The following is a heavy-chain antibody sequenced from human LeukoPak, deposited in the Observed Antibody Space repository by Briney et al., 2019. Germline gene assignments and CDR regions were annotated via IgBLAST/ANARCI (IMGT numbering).Heavy chain of an antibody. CDR3: ARDEDILTGSRAFDI. D-gene: IGHD3-9*01. V-gene: IGHV4-4*07. CDR1: GGSISSYY. J-gene: IGHJ3*02. CDR2: IYTSGST. Sequence: SETLSLTCTVSGGSISSYYWSWIRQPAGKGLEWIGRIYTSGSTNYNPSLKSRVTMSVDTSKNQFSLKLSSVTAADTAVYYCARDEDILTGSRAFDIWGQGTMVTVSS.